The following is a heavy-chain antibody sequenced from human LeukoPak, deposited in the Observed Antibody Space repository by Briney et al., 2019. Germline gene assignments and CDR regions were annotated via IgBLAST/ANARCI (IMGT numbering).Heavy chain of an antibody. V-gene: IGHV3-9*03. D-gene: IGHD2/OR15-2a*01. J-gene: IGHJ6*03. CDR2: INWNSGKK. CDR1: GFRFDDHA. Sequence: GGSLRLSCVGDGFRFDDHAMHWVRQRPGKGLEWVSGINWNSGKKGYADSVKGRFTISRDNARKSLYLQMDSLRPEDMALYFCVKDIKPELSYMEVWGKGTPVSVSS. CDR3: VKDIKPELSYMEV.